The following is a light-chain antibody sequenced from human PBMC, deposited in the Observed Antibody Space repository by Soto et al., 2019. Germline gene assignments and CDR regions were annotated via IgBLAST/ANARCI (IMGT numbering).Light chain of an antibody. CDR1: QGISSA. CDR3: QQFNNYPLT. CDR2: DAS. V-gene: IGKV1D-13*01. Sequence: AIQLTQSPSSLSASVGDRVTITCRASQGISSALAWYQQKPGKPPKLLIYDASSLESGVPSRFSGSGSGTDLTLTISSLQPEDFATYYCQQFNNYPLTFGGGTKVEIK. J-gene: IGKJ4*01.